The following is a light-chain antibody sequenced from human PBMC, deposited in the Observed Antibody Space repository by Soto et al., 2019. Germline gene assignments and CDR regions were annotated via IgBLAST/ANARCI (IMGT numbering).Light chain of an antibody. V-gene: IGKV1-5*03. J-gene: IGKJ1*01. Sequence: DIQMTQSPSTLSASVGDRVTITCRASQSISSWLAWYQQKPGKAPKLLIYKASSLESGVPSRFSGSGSGTEFTLTSSSLQPDDFATYDCQQYNSYSWTVGQGTKVEIK. CDR1: QSISSW. CDR2: KAS. CDR3: QQYNSYSWT.